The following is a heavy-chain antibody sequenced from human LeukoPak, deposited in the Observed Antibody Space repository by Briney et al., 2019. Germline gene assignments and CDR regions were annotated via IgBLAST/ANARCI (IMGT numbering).Heavy chain of an antibody. Sequence: LEALSLTCAVYGGSFSGYFWSWIRQPPGKGREWMGVINHSGGTYYNPSLKSRVTISGDASKNQFSLKLSSVTAANTAVYYCARGRGYCSGGSCYRYYYYGMDVWGQGTTVTVSS. D-gene: IGHD2-15*01. J-gene: IGHJ6*02. CDR3: ARGRGYCSGGSCYRYYYYGMDV. CDR1: GGSFSGYF. CDR2: INHSGGT. V-gene: IGHV4-34*01.